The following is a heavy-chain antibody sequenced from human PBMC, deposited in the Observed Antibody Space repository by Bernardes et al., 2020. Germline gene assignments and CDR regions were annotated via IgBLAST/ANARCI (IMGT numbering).Heavy chain of an antibody. V-gene: IGHV1-18*01. J-gene: IGHJ5*02. CDR2: ISAYNGNT. D-gene: IGHD3-22*01. CDR1: GYTFTSFG. Sequence: ASVKVSCKASGYTFTSFGINWVRQAPGQGLEWMGWISAYNGNTNYAQNLRGRVTMTTDTSTSTAYMELRSLRSDGTAVYYCARDWGRYDSSGYSGRFDPWGQGTLVTVSS. CDR3: ARDWGRYDSSGYSGRFDP.